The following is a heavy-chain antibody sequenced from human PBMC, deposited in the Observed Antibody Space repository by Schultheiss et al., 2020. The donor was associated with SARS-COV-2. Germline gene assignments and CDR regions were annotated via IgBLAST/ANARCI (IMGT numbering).Heavy chain of an antibody. Sequence: SVKVSCKASGGTFSSYAISWVRQAPGQGLEWMGGIIPIFGTANYAQKFQGRVTITADESTSTAYMELRSLRSDDTAVYYCARVPRPGIAAAGEWGQGTLVTVSS. CDR1: GGTFSSYA. D-gene: IGHD6-13*01. V-gene: IGHV1-69*13. CDR2: IIPIFGTA. CDR3: ARVPRPGIAAAGE. J-gene: IGHJ4*02.